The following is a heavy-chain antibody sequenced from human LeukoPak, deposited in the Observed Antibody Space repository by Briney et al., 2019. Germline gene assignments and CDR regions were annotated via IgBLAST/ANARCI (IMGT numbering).Heavy chain of an antibody. Sequence: GGSLRLSCEASGFSFSSYAMDWVRQAPGKGLEWVTIISYDGSKKYYADYVKGRFTISRDNSKNTLYLQMNSLRAEDTAVYYCARETYSSGLDYWGQGTLVTVSS. CDR2: ISYDGSKK. V-gene: IGHV3-30*04. J-gene: IGHJ4*02. D-gene: IGHD6-19*01. CDR1: GFSFSSYA. CDR3: ARETYSSGLDY.